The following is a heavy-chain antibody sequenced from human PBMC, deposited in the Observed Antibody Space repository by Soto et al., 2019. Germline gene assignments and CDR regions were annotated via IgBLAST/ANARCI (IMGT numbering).Heavy chain of an antibody. V-gene: IGHV1-2*02. CDR2: INPDRGAT. Sequence: HEHLVQSGAEVKRPGASLKVSCKASGYSFTGYYIHWVRQAPGQGLEWMGWINPDRGATNFSQNFLGRVTLTSYTSISTASMDLTSLTSDDTAVYYCARGDYGTGGYPFPYFDYWGQGTLVIVSS. CDR1: GYSFTGYY. CDR3: ARGDYGTGGYPFPYFDY. J-gene: IGHJ4*02. D-gene: IGHD2-8*02.